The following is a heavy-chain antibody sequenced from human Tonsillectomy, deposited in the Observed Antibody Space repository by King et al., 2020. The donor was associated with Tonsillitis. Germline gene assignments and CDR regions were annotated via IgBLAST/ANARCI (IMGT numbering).Heavy chain of an antibody. CDR3: ATGRHYDSRGFDY. Sequence: VQLVESGGGVVQPGRSLRLSCAASGFTFSSYGMHWVRQAPGKGLEWVAVISYDGSNNYYADSVKGRFTISRDNSKNTLYLQMDSLRTEDTAGYHCATGRHYDSRGFDYWGQGTLVTVSS. V-gene: IGHV3-30*03. D-gene: IGHD3-22*01. CDR1: GFTFSSYG. J-gene: IGHJ4*02. CDR2: ISYDGSNN.